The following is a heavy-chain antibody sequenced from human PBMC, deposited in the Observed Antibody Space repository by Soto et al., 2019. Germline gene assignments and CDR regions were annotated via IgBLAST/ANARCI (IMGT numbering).Heavy chain of an antibody. CDR3: ARALSSLDGFDI. V-gene: IGHV1-69*08. D-gene: IGHD6-6*01. Sequence: ASVKVSCKASGGTFSRNTMTWVRQAPGQGLEWMGRIIPITGTTIYAQKFQGRVAITADKSTTTAYMEMELSSLRSDDTAVYYCARALSSLDGFDIWGQGTMGTVSS. J-gene: IGHJ3*02. CDR1: GGTFSRNT. CDR2: IIPITGTT.